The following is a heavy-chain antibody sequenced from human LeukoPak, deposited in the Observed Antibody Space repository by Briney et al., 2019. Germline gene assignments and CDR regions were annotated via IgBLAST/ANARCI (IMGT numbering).Heavy chain of an antibody. V-gene: IGHV3-23*01. Sequence: PGGSLRLSCAASEFTFSSYAMSWVRQAPGKGLEWVSAISGSGGSTYYADSVKGRFTISRDNSKNTLYLQMNSLRAEDTAVYYCAKILQWLVGPFDYWGQGTLVTVSS. D-gene: IGHD6-19*01. CDR1: EFTFSSYA. CDR3: AKILQWLVGPFDY. CDR2: ISGSGGST. J-gene: IGHJ4*02.